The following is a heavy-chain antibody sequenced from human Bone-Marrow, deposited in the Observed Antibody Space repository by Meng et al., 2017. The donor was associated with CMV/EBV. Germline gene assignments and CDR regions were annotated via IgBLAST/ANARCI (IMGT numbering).Heavy chain of an antibody. D-gene: IGHD3-3*01. Sequence: SVKVSCKASGGTFSSYAISWVRQAPGQGLEWMGGIIPNFGTANYAQKFQGRVTITTDESTSTAYMELSSLRSEDTAVYYCARGTIFGVVIGCGMDVWGQGTTVTVSS. CDR2: IIPNFGTA. J-gene: IGHJ6*02. V-gene: IGHV1-69*05. CDR3: ARGTIFGVVIGCGMDV. CDR1: GGTFSSYA.